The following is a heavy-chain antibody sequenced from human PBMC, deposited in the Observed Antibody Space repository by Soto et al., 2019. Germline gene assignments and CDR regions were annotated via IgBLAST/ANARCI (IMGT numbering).Heavy chain of an antibody. J-gene: IGHJ4*02. D-gene: IGHD6-19*01. Sequence: GESLKISCQGSGYSFSNYWIGWVRQMPGKGLEWMGIIYPSDSDTRYNPSFQGQVTISADKSINTAYLQWSSLKASDTAMYCCASIYTSGWYYFQYWGQGTLVTVSS. CDR3: ASIYTSGWYYFQY. V-gene: IGHV5-51*01. CDR2: IYPSDSDT. CDR1: GYSFSNYW.